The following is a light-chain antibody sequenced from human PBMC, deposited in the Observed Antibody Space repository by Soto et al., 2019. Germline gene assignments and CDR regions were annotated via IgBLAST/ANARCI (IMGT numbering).Light chain of an antibody. CDR1: QSVSSSY. J-gene: IGKJ1*01. Sequence: EIVLTQSPGTLSLSPGERATLSCRASQSVSSSYLAWYQQKPGQAPRLLIYGASSRATGIPDRFSGSGSGTDFPLTIRRLGPEDFGMDYWQPYCWSPPWKFRQGTKVEIK. V-gene: IGKV3-20*01. CDR2: GAS. CDR3: QPYCWSPPWK.